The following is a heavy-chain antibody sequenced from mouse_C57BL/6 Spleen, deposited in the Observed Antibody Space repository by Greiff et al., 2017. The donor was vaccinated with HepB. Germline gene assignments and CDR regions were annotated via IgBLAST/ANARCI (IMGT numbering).Heavy chain of an antibody. J-gene: IGHJ2*01. Sequence: DVKLQESGGGLVKPGGSLKLSCAASGFTFSSYAMSWVRQTPEKRLEWVATISDGGSYTYYPDNVKGRFTISRDNAKNNLYLQMSHLKSEDTAMYYCARDYGSSYVDYWGQGTTLTVSS. D-gene: IGHD1-1*01. CDR3: ARDYGSSYVDY. CDR1: GFTFSSYA. V-gene: IGHV5-4*01. CDR2: ISDGGSYT.